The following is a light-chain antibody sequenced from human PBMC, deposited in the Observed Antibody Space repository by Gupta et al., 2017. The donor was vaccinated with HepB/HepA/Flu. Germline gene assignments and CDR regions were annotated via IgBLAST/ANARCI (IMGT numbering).Light chain of an antibody. V-gene: IGLV2-11*01. CDR1: SSDVGNYDF. Sequence: QSALTQPRSVPGSPGQSVTISCTGTSSDVGNYDFVSWYQSHPDKAPKLMIYDVNKRPSGVPDRFSGSKSGNAASLTISGLQAEDEADYFCCSYAGTYSLVFGGGTKLTVL. CDR2: DVN. CDR3: CSYAGTYSLV. J-gene: IGLJ2*01.